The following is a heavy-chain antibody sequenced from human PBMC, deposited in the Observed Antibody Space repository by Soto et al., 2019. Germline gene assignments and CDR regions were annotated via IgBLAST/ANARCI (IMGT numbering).Heavy chain of an antibody. CDR2: IYYSGST. D-gene: IGHD2-15*01. V-gene: IGHV4-31*02. CDR3: ARDAYCSGGSCMGRYFDY. Sequence: QVQLQELGPGLVKPSQTLSLSCTVSGVSISSGGYYWSWIRQHPGKGLEWIGYIYYSGSTYYNPSLRSRVTISVDTSKNQFSLRLNSVTAADTAVYFCARDAYCSGGSCMGRYFDYWGQGTLVTVSS. J-gene: IGHJ4*02. CDR1: GVSISSGGYY.